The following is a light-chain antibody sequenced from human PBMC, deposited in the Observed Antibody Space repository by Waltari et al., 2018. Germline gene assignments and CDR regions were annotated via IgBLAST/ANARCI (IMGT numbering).Light chain of an antibody. V-gene: IGKV3-20*01. CDR3: QQGGGPLRFT. CDR2: GAS. Sequence: EIVLTQSPGTLSLSPGERATLSCRASQSISSTYLAWYQQKPGQAPRLLIYGASRRATGIPDRFSGSGSGTDFTLSISRLEPEDFAVYYCQQGGGPLRFTFGGGTKVEIK. CDR1: QSISSTY. J-gene: IGKJ4*01.